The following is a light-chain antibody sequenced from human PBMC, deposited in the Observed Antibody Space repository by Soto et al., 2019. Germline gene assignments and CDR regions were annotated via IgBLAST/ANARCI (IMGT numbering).Light chain of an antibody. CDR2: DNR. Sequence: QSVLTQPPSVSAAPGQRVTISCSGSSSNIGSNSVSWYQQFPGTAPKLLIHDNRNRPAGVPDRFSGSKTGTSATLGITGLGTGDEADYYCGTWDSSLSAAVFGGGTQLTVL. CDR1: SSNIGSNS. V-gene: IGLV1-51*01. CDR3: GTWDSSLSAAV. J-gene: IGLJ2*01.